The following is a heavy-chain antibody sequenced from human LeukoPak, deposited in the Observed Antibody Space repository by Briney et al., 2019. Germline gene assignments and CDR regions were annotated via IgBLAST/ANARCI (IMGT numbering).Heavy chain of an antibody. CDR1: GFTFSSYA. D-gene: IGHD3-3*01. J-gene: IGHJ4*02. V-gene: IGHV3-23*01. Sequence: QPGGSLRLSCAASGFTFSSYAMSWVRQAPGKGLEWVSAIRGSGGSTYCADSVKGRFTISRDNAKNSLYLQMNSLRAEDTAVYYCARVGYDFWSGYYNPYYFDYWGQGTLVTVSS. CDR2: IRGSGGST. CDR3: ARVGYDFWSGYYNPYYFDY.